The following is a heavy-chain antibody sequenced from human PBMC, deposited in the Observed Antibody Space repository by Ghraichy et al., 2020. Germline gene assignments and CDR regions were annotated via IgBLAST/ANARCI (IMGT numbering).Heavy chain of an antibody. Sequence: GESLNISCAASGFIFSTYWMTWVRQAPGEGLEWVANIKFDGSEKFYVDSVKGRFTISRDNAKSSLYLYMNSLRADDTAVYYCARQYYDDGSGYRPIDYWGQGVLVTVSS. CDR2: IKFDGSEK. CDR1: GFIFSTYW. CDR3: ARQYYDDGSGYRPIDY. D-gene: IGHD3-22*01. J-gene: IGHJ4*02. V-gene: IGHV3-7*03.